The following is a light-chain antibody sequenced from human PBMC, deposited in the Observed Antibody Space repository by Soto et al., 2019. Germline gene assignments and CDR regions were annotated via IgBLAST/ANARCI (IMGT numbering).Light chain of an antibody. CDR2: DVT. J-gene: IGLJ2*01. V-gene: IGLV2-23*02. Sequence: QSVLTQPASVSGSPGQSITISCTGTSSNVGAYNLVSWYQLHPDKAPKIIIYDVTKRPSGVSYRFSGSKSGNTASLTISGLQAEDEADYYCCSFAGKYTYAVFGGGTKVTVL. CDR1: SSNVGAYNL. CDR3: CSFAGKYTYAV.